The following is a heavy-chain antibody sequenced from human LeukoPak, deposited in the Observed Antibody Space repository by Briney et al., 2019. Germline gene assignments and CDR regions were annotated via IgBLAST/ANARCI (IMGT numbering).Heavy chain of an antibody. CDR2: ISAYNGNT. Sequence: ASVKVSCKASGYTFTSYAMHWVRQAPGQGLEWMGWISAYNGNTNYAQKLQGRVTMTTDTSTSTAYMELRSLRSDDTAVYYCARGKGIAARLTSLWFDPWGQGTLVTVSS. CDR1: GYTFTSYA. J-gene: IGHJ5*02. CDR3: ARGKGIAARLTSLWFDP. D-gene: IGHD6-6*01. V-gene: IGHV1-18*01.